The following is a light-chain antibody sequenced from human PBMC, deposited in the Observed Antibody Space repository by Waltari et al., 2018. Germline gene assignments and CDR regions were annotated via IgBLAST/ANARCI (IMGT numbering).Light chain of an antibody. CDR3: QQYYSIPYT. Sequence: DIVMTQSPDSLAVSLGERATINCKSSQSLLYNSNNKNYLAWYQLKPGQPPRLLIYWAATRESGVPYRFSGSGYGTDFALTISSLQAEDVAVYYCQQYYSIPYTFGQGTKLEIK. CDR1: QSLLYNSNNKNY. CDR2: WAA. V-gene: IGKV4-1*01. J-gene: IGKJ2*01.